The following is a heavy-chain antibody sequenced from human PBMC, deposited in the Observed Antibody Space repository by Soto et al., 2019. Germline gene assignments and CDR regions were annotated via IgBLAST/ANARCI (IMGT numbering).Heavy chain of an antibody. V-gene: IGHV1-2*02. D-gene: IGHD3-3*02. CDR2: INPNSGGT. J-gene: IGHJ4*02. CDR3: ARDEGIRGLEF. Sequence: ASVLVSFKASAYSFTCYYIHWVRQAPGQGLKWMGWINPNSGGTNYAQNVQGRVTMTIDTLTNTAYMELRSLISDDTAVYYCARDEGIRGLEFWGQGTLVTVSS. CDR1: AYSFTCYY.